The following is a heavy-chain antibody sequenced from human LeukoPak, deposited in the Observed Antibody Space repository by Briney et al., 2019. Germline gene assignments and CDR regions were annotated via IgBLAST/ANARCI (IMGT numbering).Heavy chain of an antibody. J-gene: IGHJ4*02. Sequence: GGSLRLSCAASGFTFSSYAMSWVRQAPGKGLEWVSAISGSGGSTYYADSVKGRFTISRDNSKNTPYLQMNSLRAEDTAVYYCAKDVSRIAARPFYFDYWGQGTLVTVSS. V-gene: IGHV3-23*01. CDR2: ISGSGGST. CDR3: AKDVSRIAARPFYFDY. CDR1: GFTFSSYA. D-gene: IGHD6-6*01.